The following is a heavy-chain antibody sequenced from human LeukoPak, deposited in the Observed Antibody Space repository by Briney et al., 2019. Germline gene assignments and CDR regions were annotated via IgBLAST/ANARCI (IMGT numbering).Heavy chain of an antibody. CDR3: AKDQFGSGSYSLGGMDV. V-gene: IGHV3-43*02. CDR1: GFTFDDNA. D-gene: IGHD3-10*01. CDR2: ISGDGGTI. Sequence: GGSLRLSCAASGFTFDDNAMHWVRQAQGKGLEWVSLISGDGGTIYYADSVKGRFTISRDNSKNSLYLQMNSLRTEDTALYYCAKDQFGSGSYSLGGMDVWGQGTTVSVSS. J-gene: IGHJ6*02.